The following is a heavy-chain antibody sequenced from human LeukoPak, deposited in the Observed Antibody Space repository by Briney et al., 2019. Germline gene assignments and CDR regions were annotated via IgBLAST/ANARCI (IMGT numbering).Heavy chain of an antibody. J-gene: IGHJ4*02. Sequence: GGSLRLSCAASGFTFSNYWMHWVRQAPGKGLVWVSRINSDGINTSYADSVKGRFTISRDNAKNTLNLQMNSLRAEDTAVYYCARGYCTNGVCYWDYFDYWGQGTLVTVSS. CDR1: GFTFSNYW. V-gene: IGHV3-74*01. CDR3: ARGYCTNGVCYWDYFDY. D-gene: IGHD2-8*01. CDR2: INSDGINT.